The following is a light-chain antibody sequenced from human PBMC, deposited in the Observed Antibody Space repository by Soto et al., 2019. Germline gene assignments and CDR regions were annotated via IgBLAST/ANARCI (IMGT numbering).Light chain of an antibody. J-gene: IGKJ4*01. CDR2: WAS. CDR3: QQYYNPPLT. V-gene: IGKV4-1*01. Sequence: GERGTIKDRCSRRIFYSSNNKNYLAWFQQKPGQPPKLLIYWASTRESGVPARFSGSGSGTDFSLTISSLESEDVAVYYCQQYYNPPLTFGGGTKVDIK. CDR1: RRIFYSSNNKNY.